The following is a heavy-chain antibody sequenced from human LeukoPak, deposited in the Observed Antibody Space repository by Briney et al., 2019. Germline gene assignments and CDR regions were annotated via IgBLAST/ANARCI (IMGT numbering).Heavy chain of an antibody. Sequence: GGSLRLSCAASGFTFSSYSMNWVRQAPGKGLEWVSYISSSSSTIYYADSVKGRFTISRDNAKKSLSLQVSSLTDEDTAVYYCARAGFGSYGLDVWGQGTTVTVSS. CDR1: GFTFSSYS. J-gene: IGHJ6*02. CDR2: ISSSSSTI. CDR3: ARAGFGSYGLDV. D-gene: IGHD2-15*01. V-gene: IGHV3-48*02.